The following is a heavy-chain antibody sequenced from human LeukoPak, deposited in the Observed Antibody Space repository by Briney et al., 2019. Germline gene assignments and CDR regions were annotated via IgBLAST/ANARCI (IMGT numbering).Heavy chain of an antibody. CDR1: GGSISSSY. V-gene: IGHV4-4*07. D-gene: IGHD3-10*02. CDR3: ARDLPYVGYYYYYMDV. Sequence: SETLSLTCTVSGGSISSSYWNWIRQPAGKGLEWIGRIYTSGSTNYNPSLKSRVTILVDKSKNQFSLKLSSVTAADTAMYYRARDLPYVGYYYYYMDVWGKGTTVTVSS. J-gene: IGHJ6*03. CDR2: IYTSGST.